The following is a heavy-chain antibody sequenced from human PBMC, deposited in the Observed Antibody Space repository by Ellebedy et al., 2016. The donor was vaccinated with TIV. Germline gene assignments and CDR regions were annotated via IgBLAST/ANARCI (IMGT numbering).Heavy chain of an antibody. J-gene: IGHJ4*02. V-gene: IGHV3-23*01. CDR2: ISGSGGST. CDR3: AKDQGGYDFWSGYYTG. CDR1: GFTFSSYA. Sequence: GESLKISCAASGFTFSSYAMSWVRQAPGKGLEWVSAISGSGGSTYYADSVKGRFTISRDNSKNTLYLQMNSLRAEDTAVYCCAKDQGGYDFWSGYYTGWGQGTLVTVSS. D-gene: IGHD3-3*01.